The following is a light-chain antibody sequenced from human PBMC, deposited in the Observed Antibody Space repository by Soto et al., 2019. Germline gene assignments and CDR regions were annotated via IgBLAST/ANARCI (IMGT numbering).Light chain of an antibody. V-gene: IGKV1-39*01. CDR3: QRSYGSPPWT. CDR2: GAS. J-gene: IGKJ1*01. CDR1: QTISIF. Sequence: DIQMTQSPSSLSAPVGDRCTITCRASQTISIFLNWYQQKPGKAPKLLINGASTLQGGVPSRFSGSGSGTDFTLTISRLQPEDFATYYCQRSYGSPPWTFGQGSKVDIK.